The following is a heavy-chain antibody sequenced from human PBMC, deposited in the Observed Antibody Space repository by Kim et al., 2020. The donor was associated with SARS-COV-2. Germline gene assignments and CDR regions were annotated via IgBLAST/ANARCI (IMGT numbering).Heavy chain of an antibody. J-gene: IGHJ5*02. Sequence: ASVKVSCKASGYTFTSYGISWVRQAPGQGLEWMGWISAYNGNTNYAQKLQGRVTMTTDTSTSTAYMELRSLRSDDTAVYYCARISNPSYCSSTSCYGGSWFDPWGQGTLVTVSS. CDR1: GYTFTSYG. V-gene: IGHV1-18*01. CDR3: ARISNPSYCSSTSCYGGSWFDP. CDR2: ISAYNGNT. D-gene: IGHD2-2*01.